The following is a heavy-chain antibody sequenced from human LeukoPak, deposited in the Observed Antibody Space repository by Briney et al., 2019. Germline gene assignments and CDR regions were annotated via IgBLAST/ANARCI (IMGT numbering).Heavy chain of an antibody. Sequence: PGGSLRLSCAASGFTFSSYGMHWVRQAPGKGVEGVAFIRYDGSKKYYADSVKGGFTISRDNSKNTLYLQMNSLRAEDTAVYYCAKGILKSYYFDYWGQGTLVTVSS. J-gene: IGHJ4*02. CDR2: IRYDGSKK. CDR3: AKGILKSYYFDY. D-gene: IGHD1-14*01. CDR1: GFTFSSYG. V-gene: IGHV3-30*02.